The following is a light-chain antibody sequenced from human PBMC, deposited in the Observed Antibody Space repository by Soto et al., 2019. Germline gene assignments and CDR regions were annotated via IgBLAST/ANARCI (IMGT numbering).Light chain of an antibody. Sequence: SVLPKPPSASGTPGQMVTISCSGSSSNIGSNYVYWYQQLPGTAPKLLIYRNNQRPSGVPDRFSGSKSGTSASLAISGLRSEDEADYYCAAWDDSLSGYVFGTGTKVTVL. CDR1: SSNIGSNY. CDR3: AAWDDSLSGYV. CDR2: RNN. V-gene: IGLV1-47*01. J-gene: IGLJ1*01.